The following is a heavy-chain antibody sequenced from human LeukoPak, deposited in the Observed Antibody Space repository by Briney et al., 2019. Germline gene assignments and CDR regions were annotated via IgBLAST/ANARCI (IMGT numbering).Heavy chain of an antibody. CDR1: GYTFTSYG. Sequence: GASVKVSCKASGYTFTSYGISWVRQAPGQGLEWMGWINPNSGGTNYAQKLQGRVTMTRDTSISTAYMELSRLRFDDTAVYYCARDVGQYCSSKNCYASDYWGQGTLVTVSS. D-gene: IGHD2-2*01. CDR3: ARDVGQYCSSKNCYASDY. J-gene: IGHJ4*02. CDR2: INPNSGGT. V-gene: IGHV1-2*02.